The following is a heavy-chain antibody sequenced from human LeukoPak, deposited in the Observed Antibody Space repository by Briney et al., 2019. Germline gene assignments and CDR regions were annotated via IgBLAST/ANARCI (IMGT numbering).Heavy chain of an antibody. CDR1: GFTFNKYW. J-gene: IGHJ5*02. V-gene: IGHV3-74*01. CDR3: AKIYMAGKSFEP. D-gene: IGHD6-19*01. Sequence: GGSLRLSCAASGFTFNKYWMHWVRQAPGKGLVWVSRINIDGSSTSYADSVKGRFTISRDNAKNTLYLQMTSLRAEDTAVYFFAKIYMAGKSFEPWGQGTLVTVSS. CDR2: INIDGSST.